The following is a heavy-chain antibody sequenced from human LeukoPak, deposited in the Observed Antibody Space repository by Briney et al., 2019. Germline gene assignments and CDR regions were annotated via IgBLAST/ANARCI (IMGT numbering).Heavy chain of an antibody. CDR1: GFTFSDYY. J-gene: IGHJ1*01. V-gene: IGHV3-11*01. CDR3: ATRFDYYGSGSYPEYFQH. D-gene: IGHD3-10*01. Sequence: PGGSLRLSCAASGFTFSDYYMSWIRQAPGEGLEWVSYISSSGSTIYYADSVKGRFTISRDNAKNSLYLQMDSLRAEDTAVYYCATRFDYYGSGSYPEYFQHWGQGTLVTVSS. CDR2: ISSSGSTI.